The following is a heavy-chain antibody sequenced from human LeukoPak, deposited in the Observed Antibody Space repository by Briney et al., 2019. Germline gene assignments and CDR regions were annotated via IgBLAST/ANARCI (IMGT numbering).Heavy chain of an antibody. D-gene: IGHD3-10*01. CDR2: ISYDGSNK. V-gene: IGHV3-30-3*01. CDR3: ARATYGSGSYWPDAFDI. J-gene: IGHJ3*02. CDR1: GFTFSSYA. Sequence: GGSLRLSCAASGFTFSSYAMHWVRQAPGKGLEWVAVISYDGSNKYYADSVKGRFTISRDNSKNTLYLQMNSLRAEDTAVYYCARATYGSGSYWPDAFDIWGQGTMVTVSS.